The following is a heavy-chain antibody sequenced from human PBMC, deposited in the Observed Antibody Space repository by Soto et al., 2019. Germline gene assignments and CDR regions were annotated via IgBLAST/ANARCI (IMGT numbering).Heavy chain of an antibody. CDR3: AKGLLNGRWYAAD. D-gene: IGHD6-13*01. V-gene: IGHV3-23*01. Sequence: GGSLRLSCETSGFTFSNCFMTWVRQPPGKRLEWVSVITTNGHTAYADSVKGRFTISRDNSKNTAYLQMNSLRPEDTGVYYCAKGLLNGRWYAADWGQGTLVTVSS. CDR1: GFTFSNCF. J-gene: IGHJ4*02. CDR2: ITTNGHT.